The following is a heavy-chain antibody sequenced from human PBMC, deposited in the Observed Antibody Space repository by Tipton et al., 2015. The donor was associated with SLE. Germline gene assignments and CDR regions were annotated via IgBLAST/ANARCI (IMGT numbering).Heavy chain of an antibody. V-gene: IGHV7-4-1*02. CDR3: ARDFVSRGKFDP. D-gene: IGHD3-10*01. Sequence: QLVQSGPEVKKPGSSVKVSCKASGGTFSSYAISWVRQAPGQGLEWMGGIITNTGNPTYAQGFTGRFVFSLDTSVSTAYLQISSLKAEDTAVYYCARDFVSRGKFDPWGQGTLVTVSA. J-gene: IGHJ5*02. CDR2: IITNTGNP. CDR1: GGTFSSYA.